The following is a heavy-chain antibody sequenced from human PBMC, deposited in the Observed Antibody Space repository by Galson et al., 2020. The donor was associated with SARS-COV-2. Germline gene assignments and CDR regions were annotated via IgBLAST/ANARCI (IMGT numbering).Heavy chain of an antibody. J-gene: IGHJ4*02. V-gene: IGHV3-7*01. D-gene: IGHD5-12*01. Sequence: GESLKLPCAASGFTFSNYWMSWVRQAPGKGLEWVANVKQDGSDRYYVDSVKGRFTISSDYAKNSLYLQMNSLRAEDTAVYYCARDQDGYNDFWGRGTLVTVSS. CDR3: ARDQDGYNDF. CDR2: VKQDGSDR. CDR1: GFTFSNYW.